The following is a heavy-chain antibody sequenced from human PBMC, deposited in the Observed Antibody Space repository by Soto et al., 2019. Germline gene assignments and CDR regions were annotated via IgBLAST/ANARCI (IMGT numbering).Heavy chain of an antibody. CDR1: GFTFDDYT. D-gene: IGHD3-3*01. J-gene: IGHJ6*02. CDR3: AKDINDFFWSGSLMGVDYGMDV. V-gene: IGHV3-43*01. CDR2: ISWDGGST. Sequence: PGGSLRLSCAASGFTFDDYTMHWVRQAPGKGLEWVSLISWDGGSTYYADSVKGRFTISRDNSKNSLYLQMNSLRTEDTALYYCAKDINDFFWSGSLMGVDYGMDVWGQGTTVTVSS.